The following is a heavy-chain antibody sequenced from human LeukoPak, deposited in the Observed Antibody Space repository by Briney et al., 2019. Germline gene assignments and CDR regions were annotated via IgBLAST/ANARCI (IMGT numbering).Heavy chain of an antibody. D-gene: IGHD5-18*01. CDR2: ITPIFGTA. CDR3: ARASSDDTAMATPFAY. Sequence: SVKVSCKASGGTFSNYAINWVRQAPGQGLEWMGGITPIFGTANYLQKFQGRVTITADESTSTVYMELSRLRFQDTAIYYCARASSDDTAMATPFAYWGQGTLVTVSS. V-gene: IGHV1-69*13. J-gene: IGHJ4*02. CDR1: GGTFSNYA.